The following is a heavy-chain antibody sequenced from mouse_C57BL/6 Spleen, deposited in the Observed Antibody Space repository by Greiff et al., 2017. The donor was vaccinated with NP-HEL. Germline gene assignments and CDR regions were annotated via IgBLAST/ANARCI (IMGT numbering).Heavy chain of an antibody. CDR1: GFTFSSYG. Sequence: EVKLVESGGDLVKPGGSLKLSCAASGFTFSSYGMSWVRQTPDKRLEWVATISSGGSYTYYPDSVKGRFTISRDNAKNTLYLQMSTLKSEDTAMYYCARQDYGAMDYWGQGTSVTVSS. V-gene: IGHV5-6*01. D-gene: IGHD1-1*01. CDR3: ARQDYGAMDY. CDR2: ISSGGSYT. J-gene: IGHJ4*01.